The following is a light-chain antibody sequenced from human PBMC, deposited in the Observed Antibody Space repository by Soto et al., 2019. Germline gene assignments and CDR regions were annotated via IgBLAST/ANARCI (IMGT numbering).Light chain of an antibody. CDR2: GAS. CDR1: QSVSSSY. Sequence: EIVLTQSPGTLSLSPGERATLSCRASQSVSSSYLAWYQQKPGQAPRLLIYGASSRATGIPDRFSGSGSGTDFTLTISRLEPEECAVYYCQQYGSSRWTFGQGTKVEIK. V-gene: IGKV3-20*01. CDR3: QQYGSSRWT. J-gene: IGKJ1*01.